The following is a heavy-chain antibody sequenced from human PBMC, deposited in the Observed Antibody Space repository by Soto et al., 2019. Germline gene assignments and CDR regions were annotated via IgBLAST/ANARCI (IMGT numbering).Heavy chain of an antibody. CDR1: GFTFRTFG. CDR2: IWNDGSKK. D-gene: IGHD1-1*01. CDR3: VTGNQNFFDY. J-gene: IGHJ4*02. Sequence: QVLLVETGGGVVQPGRSLRLSCAASGFTFRTFGMHWVRQAPGKGLEWVSVIWNDGSKKFYADSVKGRFTISRDNSNNTLYLQMDSLRPEDTAVYYCVTGNQNFFDYWGQGTLVTASS. V-gene: IGHV3-33*01.